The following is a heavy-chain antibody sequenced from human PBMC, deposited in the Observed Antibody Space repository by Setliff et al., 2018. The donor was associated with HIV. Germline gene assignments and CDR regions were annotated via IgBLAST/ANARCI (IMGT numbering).Heavy chain of an antibody. V-gene: IGHV3-NL1*01. CDR2: IYSDGRT. D-gene: IGHD3-16*01. Sequence: LRLSCTPSGFTFSSYGMHWVRQAPGKGLEWVAVIYSDGRTYYADPVKGLFTISRDDSKNMVHLGMNGLRPEDTAVYYCAKGVKWLDPWGQGALVTVSS. J-gene: IGHJ5*02. CDR3: AKGVKWLDP. CDR1: GFTFSSYG.